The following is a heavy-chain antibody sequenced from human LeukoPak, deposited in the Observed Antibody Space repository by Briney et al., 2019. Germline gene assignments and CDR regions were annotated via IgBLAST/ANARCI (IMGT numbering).Heavy chain of an antibody. CDR2: IYYSGST. CDR1: GGSISSYY. J-gene: IGHJ5*02. CDR3: ARHARSIGNNWFDP. V-gene: IGHV4-59*08. D-gene: IGHD3-10*01. Sequence: PSETLSLTCTVSGGSISSYYWSWIRQPPGKGLEWIGYIYYSGSTNYNPSLKSRVTISVDTSKNQFSLKLSSVTAADTAVYYCARHARSIGNNWFDPWGQGTLVTVSS.